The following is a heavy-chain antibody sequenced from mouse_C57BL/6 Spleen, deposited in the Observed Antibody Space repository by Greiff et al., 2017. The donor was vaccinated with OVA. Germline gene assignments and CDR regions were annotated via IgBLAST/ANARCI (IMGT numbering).Heavy chain of an antibody. J-gene: IGHJ4*01. V-gene: IGHV1-7*01. CDR2: INPSSGYT. Sequence: QVQLQQSGAELAKPGASVKLSCKASGYTFTSYWMHWVKQRPGQGLEWIGYINPSSGYTKYNQKFKDKATLTADKSSSTAYMQLSSLTYEDSAVYYCASSSNYNYYAMDYWGQGTSVTVSS. CDR1: GYTFTSYW. CDR3: ASSSNYNYYAMDY. D-gene: IGHD2-5*01.